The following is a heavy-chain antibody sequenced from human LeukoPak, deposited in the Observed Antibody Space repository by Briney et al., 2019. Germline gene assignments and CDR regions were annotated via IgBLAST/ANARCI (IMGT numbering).Heavy chain of an antibody. CDR1: GGSFSGYY. Sequence: SETLSLTCAVYGGSFSGYYWSWIRQPPGKGLEWIGEINHSGSTNYNPSLKSRVTISVDTSKNQFSLTLSSVTAADTAVYYCARGRQYQLLSPPTTYYYYYMDVWGKGTTVTVSS. J-gene: IGHJ6*03. D-gene: IGHD2-2*01. V-gene: IGHV4-34*01. CDR2: INHSGST. CDR3: ARGRQYQLLSPPTTYYYYYMDV.